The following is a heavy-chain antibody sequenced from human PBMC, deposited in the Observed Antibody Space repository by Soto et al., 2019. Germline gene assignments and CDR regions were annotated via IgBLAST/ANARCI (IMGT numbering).Heavy chain of an antibody. CDR1: GGTFSSYA. J-gene: IGHJ4*02. D-gene: IGHD3-22*01. CDR3: ASAPYYYDSSGSGPPFDY. CDR2: IIPIFGTA. Sequence: GASVKVSCKASGGTFSSYAISWVRQAPGQGLEWMGGIIPIFGTANYAQKFQGRVTITAGESTSTAYMELSSLRSEDTAVYYCASAPYYYDSSGSGPPFDYWGQGTLVTVSS. V-gene: IGHV1-69*13.